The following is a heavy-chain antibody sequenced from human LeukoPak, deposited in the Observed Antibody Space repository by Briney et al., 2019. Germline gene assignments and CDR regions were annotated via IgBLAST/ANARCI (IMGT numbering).Heavy chain of an antibody. V-gene: IGHV1-69*13. D-gene: IGHD6-13*01. CDR3: ARGQLCGSSCPRGAFDI. CDR2: IIPIFGTA. CDR1: GGTFSSYA. J-gene: IGHJ3*02. Sequence: ASVKVSCKASGGTFSSYAISWVRQAPGQGLEWMGGIIPIFGTANYAQKFQGRVTITADESTSTAYMELSSLRSEDTAVYYCARGQLCGSSCPRGAFDIWGQGIMVTVSS.